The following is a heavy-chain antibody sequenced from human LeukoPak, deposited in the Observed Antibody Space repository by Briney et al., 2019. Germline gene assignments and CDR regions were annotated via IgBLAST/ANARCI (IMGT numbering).Heavy chain of an antibody. Sequence: GGSLRLSCAASGLTFDDYGMSWVRQAPGKGLEWVSFISSSSNSRQYADSVKGRFTISRDNAKNSLFLQMNSLRDEDTAVYYCARLYGDYVGWGQGTLVTVSS. CDR1: GLTFDDYG. D-gene: IGHD4-17*01. CDR3: ARLYGDYVG. CDR2: ISSSSNSR. V-gene: IGHV3-48*02. J-gene: IGHJ4*02.